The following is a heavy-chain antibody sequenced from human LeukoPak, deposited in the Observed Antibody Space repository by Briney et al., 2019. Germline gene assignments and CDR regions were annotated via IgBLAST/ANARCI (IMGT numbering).Heavy chain of an antibody. CDR2: VYYSGST. CDR1: GGSISSYY. Sequence: SETLSLTCTVSGGSISSYYWSWIRQPPGKGLEWIGYVYYSGSTNYNPSLKSRVTISVDTSKNQFSLKLSSVTAADTAVYYCARDRYYYDSSGYYHDAFDIWGQGTMVTVSS. CDR3: ARDRYYYDSSGYYHDAFDI. D-gene: IGHD3-22*01. V-gene: IGHV4-59*01. J-gene: IGHJ3*02.